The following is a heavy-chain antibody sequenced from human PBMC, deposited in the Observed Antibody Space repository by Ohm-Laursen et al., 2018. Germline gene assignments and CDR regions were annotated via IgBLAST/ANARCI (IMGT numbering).Heavy chain of an antibody. D-gene: IGHD1-7*01. Sequence: SLRLSCSASGFTFSHYWMHWVRQPPGEGLAWVSRIKSDGTTMYADFVRGRFTLSRDNKRNTLDLQMNGLTVEDTAVYYCVRDENYRLDQWGQGTLVTVSS. CDR2: IKSDGTT. CDR1: GFTFSHYW. J-gene: IGHJ4*02. CDR3: VRDENYRLDQ. V-gene: IGHV3-74*03.